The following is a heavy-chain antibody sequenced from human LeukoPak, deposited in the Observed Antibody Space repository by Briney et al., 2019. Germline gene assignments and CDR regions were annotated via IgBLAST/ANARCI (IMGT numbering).Heavy chain of an antibody. J-gene: IGHJ4*02. D-gene: IGHD6-19*01. CDR2: ISNSGTYT. Sequence: GGALRLSCAASGFTFSDEYMSWIRQAPGKGLEWVSYISNSGTYTNYADSVRGQFTISRDNAKHSLYLQMNSLRAEDTAVYYCARSRGAGPGAYFDYWGQGTLVTVSS. CDR3: ARSRGAGPGAYFDY. CDR1: GFTFSDEY. V-gene: IGHV3-11*03.